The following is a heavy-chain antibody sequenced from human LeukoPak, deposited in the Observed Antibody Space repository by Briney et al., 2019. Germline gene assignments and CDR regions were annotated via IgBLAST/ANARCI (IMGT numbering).Heavy chain of an antibody. CDR1: GGSISSYY. D-gene: IGHD3-22*01. CDR3: ARDGSNYYDSSGFDY. CDR2: IYTSGST. J-gene: IGHJ4*02. V-gene: IGHV4-4*09. Sequence: PSETLSLTCTVSGGSISSYYWSWIRQPPGKGLEWIGYIYTSGSTNYNPSLKSRVTISVDTSKNQFSLKLSSVTAADTAVYYCARDGSNYYDSSGFDYWGQGTLVTVSS.